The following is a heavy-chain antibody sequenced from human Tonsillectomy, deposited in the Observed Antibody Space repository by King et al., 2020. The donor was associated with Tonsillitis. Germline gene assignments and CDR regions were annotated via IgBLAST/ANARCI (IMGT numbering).Heavy chain of an antibody. J-gene: IGHJ4*02. Sequence: QLVQSGAEVKKPGSSVKVSCKASGGTFSSYAISWVRQAPGQGLEWMGGIIPIFGTANYAQKFQGRVTITADESTSTAYMELSSLRSEDTAVYYCATVAYCGGDCYSPIYYFDYWGQGTLVTVSS. CDR3: ATVAYCGGDCYSPIYYFDY. D-gene: IGHD2-21*02. V-gene: IGHV1-69*01. CDR2: IIPIFGTA. CDR1: GGTFSSYA.